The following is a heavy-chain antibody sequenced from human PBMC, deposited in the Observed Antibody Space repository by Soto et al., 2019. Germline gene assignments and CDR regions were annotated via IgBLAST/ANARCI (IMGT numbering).Heavy chain of an antibody. Sequence: QVQLVQSGAEVKKPGSSVKVSCKASGGSFSTFAFGWVRQAPGQGLEWMGGIVPMFGTRDYAQRCQGRVTFTADDATSTSYMELSSLTSEDTSVYYCARSIGDLPGYNMDDHYGLGVWGQGTTVTVSS. CDR2: IVPMFGTR. V-gene: IGHV1-69*01. J-gene: IGHJ6*02. D-gene: IGHD1-1*01. CDR3: ARSIGDLPGYNMDDHYGLGV. CDR1: GGSFSTFA.